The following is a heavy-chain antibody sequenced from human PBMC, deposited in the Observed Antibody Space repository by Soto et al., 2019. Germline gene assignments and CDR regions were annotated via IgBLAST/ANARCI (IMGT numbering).Heavy chain of an antibody. J-gene: IGHJ4*02. V-gene: IGHV1-8*01. CDR3: ARGGLIAVAGKFDY. CDR2: MNPNSGNT. D-gene: IGHD6-19*01. CDR1: GYTFTSDD. Sequence: QVQLVQSGAEVKKPGASVKVSCKASGYTFTSDDLNWVRQATGQGLEWMGWMNPNSGNTGYAQKLQGRVTMTRNTSISTAYMELSSLRSEDTAVYYCARGGLIAVAGKFDYWGQGTLVTFSS.